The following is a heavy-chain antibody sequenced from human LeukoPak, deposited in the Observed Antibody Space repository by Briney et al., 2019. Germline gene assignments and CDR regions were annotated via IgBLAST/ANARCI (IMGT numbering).Heavy chain of an antibody. CDR3: ARDLTFRTLYGSGSYFEG. Sequence: ETLSLTCTVPGGSISTSSYYWGWIRQPPGKGLEWIGSIFYSGNTYYNPSLKSRITMSVDTSKNQFSLRLTSVTAADTAVYYCARDLTFRTLYGSGSYFEGWGQGTLVTVSS. CDR1: GGSISTSSYY. V-gene: IGHV4-39*07. CDR2: IFYSGNT. D-gene: IGHD3-10*01. J-gene: IGHJ4*02.